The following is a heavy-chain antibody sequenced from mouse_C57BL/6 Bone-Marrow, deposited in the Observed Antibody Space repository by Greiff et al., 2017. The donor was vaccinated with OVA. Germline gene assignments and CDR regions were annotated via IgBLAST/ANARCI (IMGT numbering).Heavy chain of an antibody. CDR1: GYSFTGYY. J-gene: IGHJ1*03. V-gene: IGHV1-31*01. Sequence: EVKLVESGPELVKPGASVKISCKASGYSFTGYYMHWVKQSHGNILDWIGYIYPYNGVSSYNQKFKGKATLTVDKSSSTAYMELRILTSEDSAVYYCARRLVITTVVAWYFDVWGTGTTVTVSS. CDR3: ARRLVITTVVAWYFDV. D-gene: IGHD1-1*01. CDR2: IYPYNGVS.